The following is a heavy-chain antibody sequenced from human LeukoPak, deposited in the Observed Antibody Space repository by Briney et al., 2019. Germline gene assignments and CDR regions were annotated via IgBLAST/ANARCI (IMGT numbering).Heavy chain of an antibody. J-gene: IGHJ4*02. V-gene: IGHV4-39*07. CDR1: GGSISSSPYY. Sequence: SETLSLTCTVSGGSISSSPYYWNWIRQPPGKGLEWIGSISYSGTTSYNPSLKSRVTISVDTSKNQFSLKLSSVTAADTAVYYCARGEGFRYCSSTSCPLDYWGQGTLVTVSS. CDR2: ISYSGTT. D-gene: IGHD2-2*01. CDR3: ARGEGFRYCSSTSCPLDY.